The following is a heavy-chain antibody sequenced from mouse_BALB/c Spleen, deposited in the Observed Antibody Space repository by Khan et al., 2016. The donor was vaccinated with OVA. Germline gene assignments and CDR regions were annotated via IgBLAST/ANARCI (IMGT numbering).Heavy chain of an antibody. CDR1: GYSITSGYG. J-gene: IGHJ2*01. CDR3: ARTARIKY. Sequence: EVQLRESGPGLVKPSQSLSLTCTVTGYSITSGYGWNWIRQFPGNKLEWMGYISYSGSTNYNPSLKSRISITRDTTKNQFFLQFNSVTTEDTATYYCARTARIKYWGQGTTLTVSS. CDR2: ISYSGST. V-gene: IGHV3-2*02. D-gene: IGHD1-2*01.